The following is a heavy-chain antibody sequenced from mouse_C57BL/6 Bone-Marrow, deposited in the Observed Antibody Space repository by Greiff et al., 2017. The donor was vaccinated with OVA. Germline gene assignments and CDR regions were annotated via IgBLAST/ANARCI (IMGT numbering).Heavy chain of an antibody. V-gene: IGHV5-12*01. CDR3: ARQGYYGSSSFDY. Sequence: EVKLVESGGGLVQPGGSLKLSCAASGFTFSDYYMYWVRQTPEKRLEWVAYISNGGGSTYYPDTVKGRFTISRDNAKNTLYLQMSRLKSEDTAMDYCARQGYYGSSSFDYWGQGTTLTVSS. CDR1: GFTFSDYY. CDR2: ISNGGGST. D-gene: IGHD1-1*01. J-gene: IGHJ2*01.